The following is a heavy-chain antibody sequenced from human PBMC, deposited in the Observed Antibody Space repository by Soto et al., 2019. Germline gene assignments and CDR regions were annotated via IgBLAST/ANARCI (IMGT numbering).Heavy chain of an antibody. V-gene: IGHV3-11*01. CDR2: SSSSGNTI. J-gene: IGHJ4*02. Sequence: QVQLVESGGCLVKPGGSLRLSCAASGFTFSDYYMTWIRQAPGKGLEWVSYSSSSGNTIYYADSVKGRFTLSRDNAKNSLYLQMNSLRAEDTAMYYCARERRGATTPNFDYWGQGTLVTVSS. CDR3: ARERRGATTPNFDY. D-gene: IGHD5-12*01. CDR1: GFTFSDYY.